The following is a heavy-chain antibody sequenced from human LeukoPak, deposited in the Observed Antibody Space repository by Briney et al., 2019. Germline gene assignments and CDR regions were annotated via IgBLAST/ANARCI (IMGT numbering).Heavy chain of an antibody. V-gene: IGHV4-30-2*01. CDR2: IYHSGST. J-gene: IGHJ4*02. CDR3: ARLVKSYDFWSGYYTPDY. CDR1: GGSISSGGYS. D-gene: IGHD3-3*01. Sequence: SETLSLICAVSGGSISSGGYSWSWIRQPPGKGLEWIGCIYHSGSTYYNPSLKSRVTISVDRSKNQFSLKLSSVTAADTAVYYCARLVKSYDFWSGYYTPDYWGQGTLVTVSS.